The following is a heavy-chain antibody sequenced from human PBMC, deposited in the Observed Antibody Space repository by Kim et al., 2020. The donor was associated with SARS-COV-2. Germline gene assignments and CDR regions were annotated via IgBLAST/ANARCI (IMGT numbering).Heavy chain of an antibody. CDR3: TRGFGSFSRGTFLPGDH. J-gene: IGHJ4*01. D-gene: IGHD3-16*01. CDR1: GYTFNAYA. Sequence: ASVKVSCKASGYTFNAYAIHWVCQAPGQRPEWMGWINAGTGHTEYSHKFQGRVTIARATSAGTAYMELRSRGSEDTAVFYCTRGFGSFSRGTFLPGDHWG. V-gene: IGHV1-3*01. CDR2: INAGTGHT.